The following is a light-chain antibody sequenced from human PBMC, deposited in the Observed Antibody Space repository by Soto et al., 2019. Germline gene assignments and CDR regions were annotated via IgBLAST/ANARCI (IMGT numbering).Light chain of an antibody. J-gene: IGKJ3*01. Sequence: EIVLTQSPGTLSLSPGEIATLSCRASQSVSSSYFAWYQQKPGQAPRLLIYDASNRATGIPDRFSGSGSGTDFTLTISRLEPEDFAVYYCQQYGSSPFTFGPGTKVDIK. V-gene: IGKV3-20*01. CDR1: QSVSSSY. CDR3: QQYGSSPFT. CDR2: DAS.